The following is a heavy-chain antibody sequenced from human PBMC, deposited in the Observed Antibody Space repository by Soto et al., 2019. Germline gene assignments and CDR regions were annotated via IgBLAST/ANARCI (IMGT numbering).Heavy chain of an antibody. Sequence: SETLSLTCTVSGGSISSYYWSWIRQPAGRGLEWSGRIYTSDSTNYNPSLKSRVTMAVDTSKNQFSLKLSSVTAADAAVYYCARDQFGGMDVRGQGTTVTVSS. V-gene: IGHV4-4*07. J-gene: IGHJ6*02. CDR3: ARDQFGGMDV. D-gene: IGHD3-16*01. CDR1: GGSISSYY. CDR2: IYTSDST.